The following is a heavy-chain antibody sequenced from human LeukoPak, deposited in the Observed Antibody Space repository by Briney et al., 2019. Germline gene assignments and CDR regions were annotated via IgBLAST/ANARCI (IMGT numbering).Heavy chain of an antibody. V-gene: IGHV3-23*01. J-gene: IGHJ4*02. Sequence: PGGSLRPSCAASGFTFSSYAMSWVRQAPGKGLEWVSAISGSGGSTYYADSVKGRFTISRDNAKNSLYLQMNSLRAEDTAVYYCASVGGYYDSSGYYVSDYWGQGTLVTVSS. CDR1: GFTFSSYA. D-gene: IGHD3-22*01. CDR2: ISGSGGST. CDR3: ASVGGYYDSSGYYVSDY.